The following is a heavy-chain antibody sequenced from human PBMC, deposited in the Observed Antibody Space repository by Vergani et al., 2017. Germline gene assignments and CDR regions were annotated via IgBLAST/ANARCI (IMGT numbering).Heavy chain of an antibody. Sequence: QVQLVQSGAEVKKPGASVKVSCKASGYTFTGYYMHWVRQAPGQGLEWMGWINPNSGGTNYAQKFQGRVTMTRDTSISTAYMELSRLRSDDTAVYYWARDPVRAGGGDYFDYWGQGTLVTVSS. J-gene: IGHJ4*02. CDR3: ARDPVRAGGGDYFDY. V-gene: IGHV1-2*02. CDR1: GYTFTGYY. D-gene: IGHD3-16*01. CDR2: INPNSGGT.